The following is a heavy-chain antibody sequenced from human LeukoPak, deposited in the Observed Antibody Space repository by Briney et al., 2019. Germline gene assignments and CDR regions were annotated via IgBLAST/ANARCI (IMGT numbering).Heavy chain of an antibody. CDR1: GYTFTGYY. D-gene: IGHD3-3*01. V-gene: IGHV1-2*06. Sequence: ASVKVSCKASGYTFTGYYMHWVRQAPGQGLEWMGRINPNSGGTNYAQKFQGRVTMTRDTSISTAYMELSRLRSDDTAVYYCARDAWSGYDNAFDIWGQGTMVTVSS. CDR2: INPNSGGT. J-gene: IGHJ3*02. CDR3: ARDAWSGYDNAFDI.